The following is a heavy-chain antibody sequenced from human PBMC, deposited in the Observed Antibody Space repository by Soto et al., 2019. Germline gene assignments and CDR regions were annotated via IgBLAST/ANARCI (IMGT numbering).Heavy chain of an antibody. CDR1: GGSISSYY. J-gene: IGHJ6*03. Sequence: SETLSLTCTVSGGSISSYYWSWIRQPPGKGLEWIGYIYYSGSTNYNPSLKSRVTISVDTSKNQFSLKLSSVTAADTAVYYCASFGDYVTDYYYYYMDVWGKGTTVTVSS. CDR2: IYYSGST. CDR3: ASFGDYVTDYYYYYMDV. V-gene: IGHV4-59*08. D-gene: IGHD4-17*01.